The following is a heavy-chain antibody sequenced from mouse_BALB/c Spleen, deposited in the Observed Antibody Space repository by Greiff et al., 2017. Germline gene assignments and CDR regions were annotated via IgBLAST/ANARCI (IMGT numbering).Heavy chain of an antibody. D-gene: IGHD1-1*01. CDR3: AREIYYGSFYAMDY. V-gene: IGHV2-6-7*01. CDR1: GFSLTGYG. CDR2: IWGDGST. Sequence: VQGVESGPGLVAPSQSLSITCTVSGFSLTGYGVNWVRQPPGKGLEWLGMIWGDGSTDYNSALKSRLSISKDNSKSQVFLKMNSLQTDDTARYYCAREIYYGSFYAMDYWGQGTSVTVSS. J-gene: IGHJ4*01.